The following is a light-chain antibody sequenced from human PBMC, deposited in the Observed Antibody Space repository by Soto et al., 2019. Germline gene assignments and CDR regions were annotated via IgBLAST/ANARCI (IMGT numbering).Light chain of an antibody. V-gene: IGLV1-47*02. CDR1: DSNIGSNS. J-gene: IGLJ1*01. CDR2: YNN. Sequence: QSVLTQPPSASGTAGQVVTISCSGGDSNIGSNSVYWYQHLPRMAPKLLIYYNNQRPSGVPDRFFGSRSGTSASLAIVGLRSEDEAVYYCAAWDASMSAWVFGNGTKVTVL. CDR3: AAWDASMSAWV.